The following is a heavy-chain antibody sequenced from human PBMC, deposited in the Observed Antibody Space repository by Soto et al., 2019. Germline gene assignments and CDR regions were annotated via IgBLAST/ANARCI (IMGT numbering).Heavy chain of an antibody. Sequence: EVQLVESGGGFVQRGGSLRLSCAVSGLTFSTNTINWVRQAPGKGLEWVSYISTSSTAIYYADSVKGRFTISRDDAKSSLYLQRNSLRDEDTAVYYCFITDSGRERGYWGQGTLVTVSS. D-gene: IGHD3-10*01. V-gene: IGHV3-48*02. J-gene: IGHJ4*02. CDR1: GLTFSTNT. CDR2: ISTSSTAI. CDR3: FITDSGRERGY.